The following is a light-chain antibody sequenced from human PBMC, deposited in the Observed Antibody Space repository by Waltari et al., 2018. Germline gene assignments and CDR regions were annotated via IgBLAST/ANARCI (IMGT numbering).Light chain of an antibody. CDR2: KVS. CDR3: MQGTHPYT. Sequence: VVLTQSPLSLPVTLGPSAAFSCRSSQSFVHTDGRTYLNWFHQKPGETPRRLIYKVSNRESGVPDRFSGSGSGTDFTLRISRVEAEDVGTYYCMQGTHPYTFGPGTKLEI. CDR1: QSFVHTDGRTY. V-gene: IGKV2-30*02. J-gene: IGKJ2*01.